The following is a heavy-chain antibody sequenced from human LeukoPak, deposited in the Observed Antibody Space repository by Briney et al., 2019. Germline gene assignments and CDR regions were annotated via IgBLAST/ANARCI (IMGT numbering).Heavy chain of an antibody. CDR1: GGTFSSYA. V-gene: IGHV1-69*01. CDR2: IIQ. D-gene: IGHD6-19*01. CDR3: ARAPDMAVAGVYFDY. Sequence: SVKVSCKASGGTFSSYAISWVQQAPGQGLEWMGGIIQQTTHRSSRAESTSTAYMELSSLRSEDTAVYYCARAPDMAVAGVYFDYWGQGTLVTVSS. J-gene: IGHJ4*02.